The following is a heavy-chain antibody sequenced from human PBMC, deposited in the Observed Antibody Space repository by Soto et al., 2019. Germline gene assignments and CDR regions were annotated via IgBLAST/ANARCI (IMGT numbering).Heavy chain of an antibody. CDR2: IMTIFGTA. Sequence: QVQLVQSGAEVKKPGSSVKVSCKASGDTFSTYAITWVRQAPGQGLEWMGRIMTIFGTAHYAQKLQGRVTFPSDESTNTAYMELSSLRFEDTALSYCARIKKSGSPRDDAFEIWGQGTMVTVSS. J-gene: IGHJ3*02. CDR3: ARIKKSGSPRDDAFEI. CDR1: GDTFSTYA. V-gene: IGHV1-69*18. D-gene: IGHD3-22*01.